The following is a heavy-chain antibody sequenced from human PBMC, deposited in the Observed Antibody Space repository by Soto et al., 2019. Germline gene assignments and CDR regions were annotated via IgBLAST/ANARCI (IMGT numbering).Heavy chain of an antibody. D-gene: IGHD6-6*01. CDR3: ASIAARNYYGMDV. Sequence: SETLSLTCAVYGGSFSGYYWSWIRQPPGKGLEWIGEINHSGSTNYNPSLKSRVAISVDTSKNQFSLKLSSVTAADTAVYYCASIAARNYYGMDVWGQGTTVTVSS. V-gene: IGHV4-34*01. CDR2: INHSGST. CDR1: GGSFSGYY. J-gene: IGHJ6*02.